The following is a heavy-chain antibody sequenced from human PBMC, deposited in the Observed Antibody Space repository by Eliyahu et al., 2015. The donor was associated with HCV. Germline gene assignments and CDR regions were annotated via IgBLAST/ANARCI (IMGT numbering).Heavy chain of an antibody. CDR1: GYSFTGPY. CDR2: IKIKSGDT. V-gene: IGHV1-2*06. Sequence: QVQLLXSGAXVRXPGASVKVSCTASGYSFTGPYIHWVRQAPGQGPEWLRRIKIKSGDTSFAQKFQSRVTMTRDTSIATVYMELSRLTSDDTAVYYCARGACSTATCYGYFDYWGQGALVIVSS. J-gene: IGHJ4*02. CDR3: ARGACSTATCYGYFDY. D-gene: IGHD2-2*01.